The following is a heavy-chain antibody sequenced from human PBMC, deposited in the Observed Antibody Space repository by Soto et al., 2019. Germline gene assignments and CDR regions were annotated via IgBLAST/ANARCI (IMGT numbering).Heavy chain of an antibody. CDR1: GFTFSSYA. CDR3: AKDEGSGWSHWSYYYYYGMDV. Sequence: GGSLRLSCAASGFTFSSYAMSWVRQAPGKGLEWVSAISGSGGSTYYADSVKGRFTISRDNSKNTLYLQMNSLRAEDTAVYYCAKDEGSGWSHWSYYYYYGMDVWGQGTTVTVSS. D-gene: IGHD6-19*01. V-gene: IGHV3-23*01. J-gene: IGHJ6*02. CDR2: ISGSGGST.